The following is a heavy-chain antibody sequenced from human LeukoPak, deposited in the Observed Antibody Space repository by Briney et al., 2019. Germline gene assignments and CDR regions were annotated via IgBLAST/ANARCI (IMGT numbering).Heavy chain of an antibody. CDR1: GFTFSSYG. CDR3: ASGRGGAKDY. V-gene: IGHV3-30*19. Sequence: GGSLRLSCAASGFTFSSYGMHWVRQAPGKGLEWVAVISYDGSNKYYADSVKGRFTISRDNSKNTLYLQMNSLRAEDTAVYYCASGRGGAKDYWGQGTLVTVSS. CDR2: ISYDGSNK. J-gene: IGHJ4*02. D-gene: IGHD3-16*01.